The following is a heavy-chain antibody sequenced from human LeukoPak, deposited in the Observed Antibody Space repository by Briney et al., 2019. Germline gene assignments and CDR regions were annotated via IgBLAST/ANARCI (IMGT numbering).Heavy chain of an antibody. Sequence: ASVKVSCKASGYTFTGYYMHWVRQAPGQGLEWMGWINPNSGGTNYAQKFQGGVTMTRDTSISTAYMELSRLRSDDTAVYYCARDQGFIGYFCMDVWGQGTTVTVSS. J-gene: IGHJ6*02. D-gene: IGHD3-16*02. V-gene: IGHV1-2*02. CDR3: ARDQGFIGYFCMDV. CDR2: INPNSGGT. CDR1: GYTFTGYY.